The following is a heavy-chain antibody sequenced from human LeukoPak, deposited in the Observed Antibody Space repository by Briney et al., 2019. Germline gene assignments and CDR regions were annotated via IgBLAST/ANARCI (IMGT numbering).Heavy chain of an antibody. D-gene: IGHD3-10*01. CDR2: IYSGGST. V-gene: IGHV3-53*01. Sequence: GGSLGLSCAASGFTVRSIYMSWVRRARGKGLEWVSVIYSGGSTYYADSVKGRFTISRDNSKNTLYLQMNSLRAEDTAVYYCASGSGSYRTPYYYMDVWGTGTTVTVSS. J-gene: IGHJ6*03. CDR1: GFTVRSIY. CDR3: ASGSGSYRTPYYYMDV.